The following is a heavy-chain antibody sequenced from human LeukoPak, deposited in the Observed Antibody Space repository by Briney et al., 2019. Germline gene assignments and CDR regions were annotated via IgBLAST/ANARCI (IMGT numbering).Heavy chain of an antibody. V-gene: IGHV1-46*01. CDR3: ARDWAVSPTVTYFDY. Sequence: ASVKVSCKASGYTFTSYYMHWVRQAPGQGLEWMGIINPSGGSTSYAQKFQGRVTMTRDTSTSTVYMELSSLRSEDTAVYYCARDWAVSPTVTYFDYWGQGTLVTVSS. CDR2: INPSGGST. D-gene: IGHD4-17*01. J-gene: IGHJ4*02. CDR1: GYTFTSYY.